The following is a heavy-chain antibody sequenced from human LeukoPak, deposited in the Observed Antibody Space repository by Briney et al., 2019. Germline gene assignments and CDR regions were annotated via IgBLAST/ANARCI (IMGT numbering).Heavy chain of an antibody. V-gene: IGHV4-34*01. CDR3: ARGLRQLVRSWHY. CDR1: GFTFSRYD. D-gene: IGHD6-6*01. Sequence: GSLRLSCAASGFTFSRYDMNWIRQPPGKGLEWIGEINHRGSTNYNPSLKSRVTISVDTSKNQFSLKLSSVTAADTAVYYCARGLRQLVRSWHYWGQGTLVTVSS. CDR2: INHRGST. J-gene: IGHJ4*02.